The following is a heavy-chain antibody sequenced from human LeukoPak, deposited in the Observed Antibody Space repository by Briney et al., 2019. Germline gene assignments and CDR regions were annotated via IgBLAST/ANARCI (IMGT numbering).Heavy chain of an antibody. J-gene: IGHJ4*02. V-gene: IGHV3-23*01. Sequence: GGSLRLSCAASEFTFSSYAMSWVRQAPGEGLEWVSGISGSGGNTYYADSVKGRFTISRDNSKNTLYLQMNSLRAEDTAVYYCAKDVHYFRSGTYYAVDYWGQGTLVTVSS. CDR3: AKDVHYFRSGTYYAVDY. CDR1: EFTFSSYA. CDR2: ISGSGGNT. D-gene: IGHD3-10*01.